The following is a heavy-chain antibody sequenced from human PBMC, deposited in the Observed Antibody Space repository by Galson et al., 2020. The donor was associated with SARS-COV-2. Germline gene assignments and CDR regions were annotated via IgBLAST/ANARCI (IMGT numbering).Heavy chain of an antibody. J-gene: IGHJ5*02. Sequence: GESLKISCVASGFTFSNSALHWVRHTPGKGLEWVALISYDGSNKYYADSVTGRFTISRDDSKNTLYLQMNSLRPDDTGLYYCARERYGAGTYAEVDPWGQGTLVTVCS. V-gene: IGHV3-30*04. CDR2: ISYDGSNK. CDR1: GFTFSNSA. D-gene: IGHD3-10*01. CDR3: ARERYGAGTYAEVDP.